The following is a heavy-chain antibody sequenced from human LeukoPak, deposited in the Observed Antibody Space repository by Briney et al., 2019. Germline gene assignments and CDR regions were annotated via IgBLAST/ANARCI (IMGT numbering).Heavy chain of an antibody. CDR1: GFNFSSYW. V-gene: IGHV3-7*01. CDR2: IKDDGSEK. CDR3: ARISLH. J-gene: IGHJ4*02. Sequence: TGGSLRLSCAASGFNFSSYWMYWVRQAPGKGLEWVANIKDDGSEKYYLDSVKGRFTISRDNGKNSLYLQMNSLRDEDTAVYYCARISLHWGQGTLVTVSS.